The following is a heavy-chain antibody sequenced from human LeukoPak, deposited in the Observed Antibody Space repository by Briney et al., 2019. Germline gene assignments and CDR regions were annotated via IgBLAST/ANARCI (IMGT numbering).Heavy chain of an antibody. J-gene: IGHJ4*02. CDR3: ARVGYSGYDDRGSFDY. D-gene: IGHD5-12*01. V-gene: IGHV4-39*07. Sequence: SDTLSLTCAVSGGSISSSSYYWGWIRQPPGKGLEWIGSIYYRGNTYYNPSLKSRVTISVDTSKNQFSLKLSSVTAADTAVYYCARVGYSGYDDRGSFDYWGQGTLVTVSS. CDR2: IYYRGNT. CDR1: GGSISSSSYY.